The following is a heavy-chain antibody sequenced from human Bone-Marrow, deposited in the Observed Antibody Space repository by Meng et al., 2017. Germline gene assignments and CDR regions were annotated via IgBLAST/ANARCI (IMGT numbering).Heavy chain of an antibody. CDR3: ARDTGFRSITMVRGVIVDYYYGMDV. D-gene: IGHD3-10*01. CDR1: GYTFTNYD. J-gene: IGHJ6*02. Sequence: ASVKVSCKASGYTFTNYDINWVRQATGQGLEWMGWMNPNSGNTGYAQKFQGRVTITADESTSTAYMELSSLRSEDTAVYYCARDTGFRSITMVRGVIVDYYYGMDVWGQGTTVTVSS. V-gene: IGHV1-8*01. CDR2: MNPNSGNT.